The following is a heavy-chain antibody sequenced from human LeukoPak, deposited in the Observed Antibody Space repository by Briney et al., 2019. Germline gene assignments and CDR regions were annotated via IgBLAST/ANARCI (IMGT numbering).Heavy chain of an antibody. J-gene: IGHJ4*02. CDR2: ISACNGNT. CDR3: ARESGDRVPIPYFDY. V-gene: IGHV1-18*01. D-gene: IGHD7-27*01. Sequence: GSVKVSCKSSGYTFTNYGISWVRQAPGQGLEWVAWISACNGNTNYAQKLQGGVTMNTDTSTSTAYMELRSLRSDDTAVYYCARESGDRVPIPYFDYWGQGALVTVSS. CDR1: GYTFTNYG.